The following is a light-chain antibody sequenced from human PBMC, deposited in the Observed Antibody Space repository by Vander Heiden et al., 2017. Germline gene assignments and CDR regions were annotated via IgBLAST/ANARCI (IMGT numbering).Light chain of an antibody. J-gene: IGKJ2*01. CDR3: QQSYNTPRT. CDR1: QSISSY. Sequence: DIQMTQSPSPLSASVGDRVTITCRASQSISSYLNWYQQKPGKAPNLLIYAASSLQTGVPQRFSGSGSGTDFTLTISSLQPEDFATYYCQQSYNTPRTFGQGTKLEIK. CDR2: AAS. V-gene: IGKV1-39*01.